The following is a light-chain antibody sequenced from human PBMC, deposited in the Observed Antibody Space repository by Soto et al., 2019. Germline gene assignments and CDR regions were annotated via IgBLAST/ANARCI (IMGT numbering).Light chain of an antibody. CDR2: AVS. J-gene: IGLJ2*01. Sequence: QSALTQPASVSGSPGQSISISCTGTSSDVGGYNFVSWYLQHPGKAPKLIIYAVSNRPSGVSNRFSGSKSGNTASLTISGLQAEDEADYYCSSYTGSSAVVFGGGTKVTVL. V-gene: IGLV2-14*01. CDR3: SSYTGSSAVV. CDR1: SSDVGGYNF.